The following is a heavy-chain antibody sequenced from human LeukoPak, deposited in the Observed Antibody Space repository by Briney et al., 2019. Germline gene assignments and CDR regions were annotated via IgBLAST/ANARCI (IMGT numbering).Heavy chain of an antibody. D-gene: IGHD2-8*01. CDR3: ARGGKGGYCTNGVCRYFDY. CDR1: GGSFSGYY. CDR2: INHGGST. J-gene: IGHJ4*02. Sequence: SETLSLTCAVYGGSFSGYYWSWIRQPPGKGLEWLGEINHGGSTNYNPSLKSRVTISVDTSKNQFSLKLSSVTAADTAVYYCARGGKGGYCTNGVCRYFDYWGQGTLVTVSS. V-gene: IGHV4-34*01.